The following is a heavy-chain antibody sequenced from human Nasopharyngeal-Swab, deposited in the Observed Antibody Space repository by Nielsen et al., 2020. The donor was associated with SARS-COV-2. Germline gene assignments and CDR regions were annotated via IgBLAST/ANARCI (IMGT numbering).Heavy chain of an antibody. CDR2: IDSGGSTI. D-gene: IGHD1-1*01. CDR1: GFSFSTSW. J-gene: IGHJ4*02. V-gene: IGHV3-74*01. CDR3: ARGGNFYLDY. Sequence: GESLKISCGTSGFSFSTSWMHWVRQAPGKGLVWVARIDSGGSTISYSDSVKGRFTISRDNAKNTLYLQMNSLRAEDTAVYYCARGGNFYLDYWGQGTLVTVSS.